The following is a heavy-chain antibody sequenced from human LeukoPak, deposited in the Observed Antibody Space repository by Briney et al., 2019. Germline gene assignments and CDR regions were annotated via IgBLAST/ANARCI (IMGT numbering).Heavy chain of an antibody. CDR2: ITIGSNYI. V-gene: IGHV3-21*01. CDR3: AKTTVTPPYYMDV. CDR1: GFTFSRYN. D-gene: IGHD4-11*01. Sequence: PGGSLRLSCAASGFTFSRYNMNWVRQAPGKGLEWVSSITIGSNYIYYADSVKGRFTISRDNAKKSLYLQMNSLRAEDTAVYYCAKTTVTPPYYMDVWGKGTTVTVFS. J-gene: IGHJ6*03.